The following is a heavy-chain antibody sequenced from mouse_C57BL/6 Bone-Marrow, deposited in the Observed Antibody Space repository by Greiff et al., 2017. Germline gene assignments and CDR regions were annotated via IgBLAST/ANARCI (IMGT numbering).Heavy chain of an antibody. J-gene: IGHJ2*01. V-gene: IGHV1-62-2*01. D-gene: IGHD2-4*01. CDR2: FYPGSGSI. CDR1: GYIFTEYT. CDR3: ARHERYYDYEGYFDY. Sequence: QVQLQQSGAELVKPGASVKLSCKASGYIFTEYTIHWVKQRSGQGLEWIGWFYPGSGSIKYNERFKDKATLNADKSSNTVYMELSRLTSEDSAVYFCARHERYYDYEGYFDYWGQGTTLTVSS.